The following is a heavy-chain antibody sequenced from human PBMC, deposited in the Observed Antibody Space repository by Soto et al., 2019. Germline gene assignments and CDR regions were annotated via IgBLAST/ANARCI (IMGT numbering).Heavy chain of an antibody. D-gene: IGHD2-2*03. CDR3: AREHGGYRNWYFDL. CDR2: IKQDGGEK. V-gene: IGHV3-7*03. CDR1: GFTLGSYW. Sequence: EVQLVASGGGLVQPGGSLRLSCEASGFTLGSYWMNWVRQAPGKGLEWVANIKQDGGEKYYVDSVKGRFTISRDNAKRSLYLQMNILTAEDTAVYYCAREHGGYRNWYFDLWGRGTPVTVS. J-gene: IGHJ2*01.